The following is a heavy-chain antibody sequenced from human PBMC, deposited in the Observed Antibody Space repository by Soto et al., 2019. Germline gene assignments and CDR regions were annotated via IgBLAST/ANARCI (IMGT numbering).Heavy chain of an antibody. D-gene: IGHD3-10*01. Sequence: PSETLSLTCAVYGGSFSGYYWSWIRQPPGKGLEWIGEINHSGSTNYNPSLKSRVTISVDTSKNQFSLKLSSVTAADTAVYYCARVSTMVRRVKSLDPWGQGTLVTVSS. CDR1: GGSFSGYY. V-gene: IGHV4-34*01. CDR3: ARVSTMVRRVKSLDP. CDR2: INHSGST. J-gene: IGHJ5*02.